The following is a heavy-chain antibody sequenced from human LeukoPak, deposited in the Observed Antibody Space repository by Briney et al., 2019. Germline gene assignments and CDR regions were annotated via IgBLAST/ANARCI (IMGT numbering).Heavy chain of an antibody. J-gene: IGHJ5*02. CDR1: GGSISSSSFY. CDR2: IYYSGRT. Sequence: PSETLSLTCTVSGGSISSSSFYWGWIRQPPGKGLECIGSIYYSGRTYYNPSLKSRVTISVDTSKHQFSLKLSSVTAAHTAVYYCARRLGRILVGVPNRSWFDPWGQGTLVTVSS. CDR3: ARRLGRILVGVPNRSWFDP. V-gene: IGHV4-39*01. D-gene: IGHD2-2*01.